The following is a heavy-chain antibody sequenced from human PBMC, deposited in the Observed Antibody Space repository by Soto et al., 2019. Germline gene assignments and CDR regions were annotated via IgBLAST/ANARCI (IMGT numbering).Heavy chain of an antibody. CDR2: LSYDGSDK. CDR1: GFTNDG. CDR3: VRDQYCSGGSCHSDDQWCDP. Sequence: QVQLVESGGGVVQPGRSLRLSCAVSGFTNDGMHWVRQAPGKGLEWLALLSYDGSDKYYADSVKARCTISRDDSKTTLYGQMNSLRPEDTAVYYCVRDQYCSGGSCHSDDQWCDPCGQGTLVTVS. V-gene: IGHV3-30*03. J-gene: IGHJ5*02. D-gene: IGHD2-15*01.